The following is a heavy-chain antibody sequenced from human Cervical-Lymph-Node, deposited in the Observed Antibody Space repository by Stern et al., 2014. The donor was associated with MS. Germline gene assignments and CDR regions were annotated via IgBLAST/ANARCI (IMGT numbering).Heavy chain of an antibody. CDR1: GGSFNNYY. J-gene: IGHJ5*02. Sequence: QVQLQESGPGLVKPSETLSLTCTVSGGSFNNYYWSWIRQPPGKGLEWIGYIYQDGSTKYNPSLKSRVTISLHTSKKQFSLRLTSVTAADTAVYYCARVDDCSGGTCFSTNWFDPWGQGTLVTVSS. CDR3: ARVDDCSGGTCFSTNWFDP. CDR2: IYQDGST. D-gene: IGHD2-15*01. V-gene: IGHV4-59*01.